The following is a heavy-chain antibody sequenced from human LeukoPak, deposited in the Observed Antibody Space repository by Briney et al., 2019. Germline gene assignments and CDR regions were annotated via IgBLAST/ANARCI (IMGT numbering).Heavy chain of an antibody. J-gene: IGHJ4*02. V-gene: IGHV1-2*02. Sequence: ASVKVSCKASGYTFTGYYMHWVRQAPGQGLEWMGWINPNSGGTNYAQKFQGRVTMTRDTSISTAYMELSRLRSNDTAVYYCARDLGYCSSTSCYSGIVGYWGQGTLVTVSS. D-gene: IGHD2-2*01. CDR3: ARDLGYCSSTSCYSGIVGY. CDR2: INPNSGGT. CDR1: GYTFTGYY.